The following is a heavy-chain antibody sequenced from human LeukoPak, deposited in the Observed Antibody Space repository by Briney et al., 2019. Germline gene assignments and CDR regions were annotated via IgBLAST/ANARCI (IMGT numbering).Heavy chain of an antibody. CDR2: ISAYNGNK. D-gene: IGHD5-12*01. Sequence: ASVKVFCKASGYIFTSYGVSWVRQAPGQGLECMGRISAYNGNKSYAPKLQDRVTMTTDTSTSTDYMELRSVRSDDTAVYYCARDYYSGYDFGWLYWFDPWGQGTLVTVSS. CDR3: ARDYYSGYDFGWLYWFDP. J-gene: IGHJ5*02. V-gene: IGHV1-18*01. CDR1: GYIFTSYG.